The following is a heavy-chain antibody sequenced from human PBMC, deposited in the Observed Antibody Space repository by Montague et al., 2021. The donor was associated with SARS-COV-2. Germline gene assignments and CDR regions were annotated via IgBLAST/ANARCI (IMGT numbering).Heavy chain of an antibody. CDR3: ARGRDGYYHRSALFDY. Sequence: SDTLSLTRSVSGGSISSYYWSWIRQPPGKGLEWIGYIYYSGSTNYNPSLKSRVTISVDTSKNQFSLKLTSVTAADTAVYYCARGRDGYYHRSALFDYWGQGTLVTVSS. CDR1: GGSISSYY. D-gene: IGHD3-22*01. J-gene: IGHJ4*02. V-gene: IGHV4-59*07. CDR2: IYYSGST.